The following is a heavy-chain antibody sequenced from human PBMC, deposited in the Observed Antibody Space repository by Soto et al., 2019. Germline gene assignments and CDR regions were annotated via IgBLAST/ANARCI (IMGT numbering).Heavy chain of an antibody. Sequence: EVQLVESGGGLVQPGGSLRLSCAASRFTFSTYCMSWVRQAPGQGLEWVDDIQPVGSKKYYAEYVKGRFTITRDKAKNTVYMQMNSLRAEDTAVYYCARGGRSTASGWMDYWGQGTPVTVSS. D-gene: IGHD6-19*01. V-gene: IGHV3-7*03. CDR1: RFTFSTYC. J-gene: IGHJ4*01. CDR2: IQPVGSKK. CDR3: ARGGRSTASGWMDY.